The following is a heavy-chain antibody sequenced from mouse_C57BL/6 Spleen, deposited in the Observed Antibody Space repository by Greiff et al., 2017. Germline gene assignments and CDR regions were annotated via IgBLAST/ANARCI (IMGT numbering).Heavy chain of an antibody. J-gene: IGHJ4*01. V-gene: IGHV5-4*01. Sequence: EVHLVESGGGLVKPGGSLTLSCAASGFTFSSYAMSWVRQTPEKRLEWVATISDGGSYTYYPDNIKGRFTISRDNAKNNLYLQMSHLKSEDTAMYYCARDLYYGSRGAMDYWGQGTSVTVSS. CDR3: ARDLYYGSRGAMDY. CDR2: ISDGGSYT. D-gene: IGHD1-1*01. CDR1: GFTFSSYA.